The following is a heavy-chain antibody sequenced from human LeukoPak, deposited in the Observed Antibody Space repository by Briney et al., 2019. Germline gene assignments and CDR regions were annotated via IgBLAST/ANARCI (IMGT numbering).Heavy chain of an antibody. CDR2: ISGSGDET. Sequence: GGSLRLSCAASGFTFTTYAMTWVRQAPGKGLEWVSAISGSGDETYYADSVRGRFTISRDNSKNTLYLQMNSLRAEDTAVYYCAKVVSSGWRYDAFDIWGQGTMVTVSS. CDR3: AKVVSSGWRYDAFDI. J-gene: IGHJ3*02. CDR1: GFTFTTYA. V-gene: IGHV3-23*01. D-gene: IGHD6-19*01.